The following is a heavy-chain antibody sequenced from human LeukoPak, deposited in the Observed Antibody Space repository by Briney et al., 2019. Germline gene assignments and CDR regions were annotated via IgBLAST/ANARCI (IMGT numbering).Heavy chain of an antibody. J-gene: IGHJ4*02. V-gene: IGHV4-34*01. CDR2: INERGTT. CDR1: VGSFSGYY. D-gene: IGHD1-7*01. CDR3: ARFHWNYKPL. Sequence: SETLSLTCVVYVGSFSGYYWTAIRQPPGKGLEGIGEINERGTTTYNPSLKSQVTISTDTSKNRLSLKVSCVTAPDTAVYYCARFHWNYKPLGGQGTVVTVSS.